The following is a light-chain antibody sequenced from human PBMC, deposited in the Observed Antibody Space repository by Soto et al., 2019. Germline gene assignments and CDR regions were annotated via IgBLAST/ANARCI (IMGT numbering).Light chain of an antibody. CDR1: QSISSW. CDR3: QQYSTYTPRP. J-gene: IGKJ1*01. Sequence: DIQMTQSPSALSASVGDRVTITWRASQSISSWLAWYQQKPGKAPKLLIYDASSLESGVPSRFSGSGSGTEFTLTISSLQPDDFATYYCQQYSTYTPRPFGQGTKVDIX. V-gene: IGKV1-5*01. CDR2: DAS.